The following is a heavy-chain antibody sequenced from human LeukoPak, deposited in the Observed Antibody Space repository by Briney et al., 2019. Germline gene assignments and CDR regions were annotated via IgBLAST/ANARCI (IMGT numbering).Heavy chain of an antibody. D-gene: IGHD3-22*01. CDR2: IYYSGST. V-gene: IGHV4-61*05. CDR1: GGSISSSSYY. J-gene: IGHJ3*02. Sequence: PSETLSLTCTVSGGSISSSSYYWGWIRQPPGKGLEWIGYIYYSGSTNYNPSLKSRVTISVDTSKNQFSLKLSSVTAADTAVYYCARDSSGFDAFDIWGQGTMVTVSS. CDR3: ARDSSGFDAFDI.